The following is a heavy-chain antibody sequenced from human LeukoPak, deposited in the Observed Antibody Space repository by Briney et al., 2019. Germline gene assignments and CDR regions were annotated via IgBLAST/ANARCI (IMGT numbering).Heavy chain of an antibody. D-gene: IGHD3-10*01. J-gene: IGHJ6*02. CDR2: MNPNSGNT. CDR3: ARGLYFGSGTSIIHYYAMDV. CDR1: GYTFTSYD. Sequence: ASVKVSCKASGYTFTSYDINWVRQASGQGLEWMGWMNPNSGNTGYAQKFQGRVTMTRNTSISTAYMELSSPRSEDTAVYYCARGLYFGSGTSIIHYYAMDVWGQGATVTVSS. V-gene: IGHV1-8*01.